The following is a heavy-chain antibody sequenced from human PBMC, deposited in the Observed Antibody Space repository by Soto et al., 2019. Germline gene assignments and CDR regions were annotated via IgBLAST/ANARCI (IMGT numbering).Heavy chain of an antibody. V-gene: IGHV4-39*01. CDR1: GGSTMISSYY. D-gene: IGHD1-26*01. CDR3: ARLTIVVETPYHFDY. CDR2: MYYSGST. J-gene: IGHJ4*02. Sequence: QLQLQESGPRLMKPSETLSLTCDVSGGSTMISSYYCAWIRQPPGKGLEWIGSMYYSGSTYYNPSLKSGVTMSVDTSKNQFSLRLNAVTAADTAVYYCARLTIVVETPYHFDYWGQGILVTVSS.